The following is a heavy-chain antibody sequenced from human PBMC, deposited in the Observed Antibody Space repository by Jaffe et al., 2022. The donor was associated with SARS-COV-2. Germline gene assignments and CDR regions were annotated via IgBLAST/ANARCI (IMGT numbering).Heavy chain of an antibody. Sequence: EVQLVESGGGLVKPGGSLRLSCAASGFTFSSYSMNWVRQAPGKGLEWVSSISSSSSYIYYADSVKGRFTISRDNAKNSLYLQMNSLRAEDTAVYYCARDMGGDYDFWSGPTYGMDVWGQGTTVTVSS. J-gene: IGHJ6*02. CDR2: ISSSSSYI. CDR3: ARDMGGDYDFWSGPTYGMDV. D-gene: IGHD3-3*01. CDR1: GFTFSSYS. V-gene: IGHV3-21*01.